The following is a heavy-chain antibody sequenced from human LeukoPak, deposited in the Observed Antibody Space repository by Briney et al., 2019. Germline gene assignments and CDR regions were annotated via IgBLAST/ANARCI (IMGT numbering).Heavy chain of an antibody. Sequence: ASVKVSCKASGYTFTSYDINWVRQATGQGLEWMGWMNPNSGNTGYAQKFQGRVTITRNTSISTAYMELSSLSSEDTAVYYCARDNSKAGPGVGFDYWGQGTLVTVSS. D-gene: IGHD6-19*01. CDR1: GYTFTSYD. V-gene: IGHV1-8*03. CDR2: MNPNSGNT. CDR3: ARDNSKAGPGVGFDY. J-gene: IGHJ4*02.